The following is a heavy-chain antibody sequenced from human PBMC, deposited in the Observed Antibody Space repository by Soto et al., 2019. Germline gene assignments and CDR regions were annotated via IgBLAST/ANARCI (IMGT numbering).Heavy chain of an antibody. D-gene: IGHD3-3*01. Sequence: QVQLQESGPGLVKPSETLSLTCTVSGGSISSYYWSWIRQPPGKGLEWIGYIYYSGSTNYNPSLKSRVTISVDTSKNQFSLKLSSVTAADTAVYYCARVTIFGVVPGAFDIWGQGTMVTVSS. J-gene: IGHJ3*02. V-gene: IGHV4-59*01. CDR2: IYYSGST. CDR1: GGSISSYY. CDR3: ARVTIFGVVPGAFDI.